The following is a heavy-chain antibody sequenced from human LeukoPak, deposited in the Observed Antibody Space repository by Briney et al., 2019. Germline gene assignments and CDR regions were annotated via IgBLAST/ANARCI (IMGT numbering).Heavy chain of an antibody. V-gene: IGHV4-61*01. J-gene: IGHJ5*02. D-gene: IGHD1-26*01. CDR1: GGSISSSSYY. Sequence: SETLSLTCTVSGGSISSSSYYWGWIRQPPGKGLEWIGYIYYSGSTNYNPSLKSRVTISVDTSKNQFSLKLSSVTAADTAVYYCARDGARFDPWGQGTLVTVSS. CDR3: ARDGARFDP. CDR2: IYYSGST.